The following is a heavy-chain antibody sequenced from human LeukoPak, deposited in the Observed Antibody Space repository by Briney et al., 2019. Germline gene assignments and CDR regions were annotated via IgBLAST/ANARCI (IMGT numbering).Heavy chain of an antibody. V-gene: IGHV4-61*01. Sequence: PSETLSLTCTVSGGSVSSGSYYWSWIRQPPWKGLEWIGYIYYSGSTNYNPSLKSRVTISVDTSKNQFSLKLSSVTAADTAVYYCARAPPPLTYYYGSGSRESGGWFDPWGQGTLVTVSS. CDR1: GGSVSSGSYY. D-gene: IGHD3-10*01. CDR3: ARAPPPLTYYYGSGSRESGGWFDP. J-gene: IGHJ5*02. CDR2: IYYSGST.